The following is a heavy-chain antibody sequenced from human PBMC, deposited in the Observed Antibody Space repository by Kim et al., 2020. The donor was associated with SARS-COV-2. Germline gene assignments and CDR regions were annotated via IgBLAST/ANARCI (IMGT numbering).Heavy chain of an antibody. J-gene: IGHJ5*02. V-gene: IGHV4-39*01. D-gene: IGHD1-1*01. Sequence: YNPSRKSRGTISADTSKNQFSLKLSYMTDEDTAVYYCARNENEDFNWFAPWGQGTLVTVSS. CDR3: ARNENEDFNWFAP.